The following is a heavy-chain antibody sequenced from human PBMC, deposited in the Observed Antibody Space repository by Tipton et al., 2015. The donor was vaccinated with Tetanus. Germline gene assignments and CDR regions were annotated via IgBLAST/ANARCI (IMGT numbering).Heavy chain of an antibody. D-gene: IGHD2-8*01. J-gene: IGHJ5*02. CDR1: GGSIGSGGNY. Sequence: GLVKPSQTLSLTCTVSGGSIGSGGNYWSWIRQHPGKGLEWIGNIYYSGSTYYNPSLQSRVTISVDTSTNQFSLKLSSVTAADTAVYYCAKVPWEGVYANWFDPWGHGTLVTVSS. V-gene: IGHV4-31*03. CDR3: AKVPWEGVYANWFDP. CDR2: IYYSGST.